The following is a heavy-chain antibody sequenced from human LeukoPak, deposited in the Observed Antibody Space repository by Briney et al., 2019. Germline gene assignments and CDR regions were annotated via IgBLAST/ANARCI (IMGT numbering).Heavy chain of an antibody. D-gene: IGHD3-10*01. CDR2: IKSGGGNT. Sequence: GGSLRLSCAASGFPFSNHAMGWVRQAPGKGLEWVSGIKSGGGNTYYADSVKGRFTISRDNSKNTVYLQMNSLRAEDTAIYYCAKSERYGSGSVPPVDYWGQGTLVTVSS. V-gene: IGHV3-23*01. J-gene: IGHJ4*02. CDR1: GFPFSNHA. CDR3: AKSERYGSGSVPPVDY.